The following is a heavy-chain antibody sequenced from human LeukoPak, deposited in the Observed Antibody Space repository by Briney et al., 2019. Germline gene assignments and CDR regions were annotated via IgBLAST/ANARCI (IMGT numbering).Heavy chain of an antibody. Sequence: SETLSLTCTVSGGSISSSSYYWGWIRQPPGKGLEWIGSIYYSGSTYYNPSLKSRVTISVDTSKNQFSLKLSSVTAADTAVYYCARVVYDFWSGFIDYWGQGTLVTVSS. D-gene: IGHD3-3*01. V-gene: IGHV4-39*07. CDR1: GGSISSSSYY. CDR2: IYYSGST. CDR3: ARVVYDFWSGFIDY. J-gene: IGHJ4*02.